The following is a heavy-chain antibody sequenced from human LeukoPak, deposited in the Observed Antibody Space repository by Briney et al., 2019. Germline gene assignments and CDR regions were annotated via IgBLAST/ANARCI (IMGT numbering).Heavy chain of an antibody. J-gene: IGHJ4*02. CDR2: IYSGGST. D-gene: IGHD3/OR15-3a*01. CDR3: ARGGLNLGFAY. CDR1: GFTFSSNY. Sequence: GGSLRLSCAASGFTFSSNYMSWVRQAPGKGLEWVSVIYSGGSTYYEDSVKGRFTISRDNSKNTLYLQMNSLRAEDTAVYYCARGGLNLGFAYWGQGTLVTVSS. V-gene: IGHV3-66*01.